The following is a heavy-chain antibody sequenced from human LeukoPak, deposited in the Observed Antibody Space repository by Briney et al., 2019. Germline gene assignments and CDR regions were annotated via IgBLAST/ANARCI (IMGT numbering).Heavy chain of an antibody. CDR1: GGTFSSYA. Sequence: ASVKVSCKASGGTFSSYAISWVRQAPGQGLEWMGRIIPILGIANYAQKFQGRVTITTDESTSTAYMELSSLRSEDTAVYYCARDLYCSSTSCYPYWGQGTLVTVSS. V-gene: IGHV1-69*04. CDR3: ARDLYCSSTSCYPY. CDR2: IIPILGIA. D-gene: IGHD2-2*01. J-gene: IGHJ4*02.